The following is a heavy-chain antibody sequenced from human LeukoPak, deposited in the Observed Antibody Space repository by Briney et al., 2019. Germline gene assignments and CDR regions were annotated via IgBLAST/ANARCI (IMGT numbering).Heavy chain of an antibody. CDR3: TRESSGHYENWFDA. CDR2: IYTSNGKT. CDR1: GYTFTTYA. V-gene: IGHV1-3*04. J-gene: IGHJ5*02. D-gene: IGHD3-22*01. Sequence: ASVKVSCKASGYTFTTYAMHWVRQAPGQRPEWMGWIYTSNGKTKYSQKFQGRVTISGDTSASTAYMELSSLRSEDTAVYYCTRESSGHYENWFDAWGQGTLVTVSS.